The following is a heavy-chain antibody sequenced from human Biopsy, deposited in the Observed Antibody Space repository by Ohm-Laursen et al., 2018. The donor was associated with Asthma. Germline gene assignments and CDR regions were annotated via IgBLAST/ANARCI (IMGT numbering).Heavy chain of an antibody. Sequence: PSETLSLTCRLSSGSGGYMRSGNYYWGWIRQPPGKGLEWIGSIYYSGTTYNPSLESRVTVSADTSKNQFSLKLTSVTAADTAVYYWVRGSSSWHHGPFHYYYGLDVWGQGTTATVAS. V-gene: IGHV4-39*01. CDR1: GGYMRSGNYY. CDR3: VRGSSSWHHGPFHYYYGLDV. J-gene: IGHJ6*02. D-gene: IGHD6-13*01. CDR2: IYYSGTT.